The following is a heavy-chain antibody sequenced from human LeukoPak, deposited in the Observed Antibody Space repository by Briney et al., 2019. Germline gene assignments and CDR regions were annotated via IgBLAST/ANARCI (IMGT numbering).Heavy chain of an antibody. CDR3: ARHNPVMYRSSWYDY. J-gene: IGHJ4*02. CDR2: IYYSGST. D-gene: IGHD6-13*01. Sequence: SETLSLTCTVSGGSISSYYWSWIRQPPGKGLEWIGYIYYSGSTNYNPSLKSRVTISVDTSKNQFSLKLSSVTAADTAVYYCARHNPVMYRSSWYDYWGQGTLVTVSS. V-gene: IGHV4-59*08. CDR1: GGSISSYY.